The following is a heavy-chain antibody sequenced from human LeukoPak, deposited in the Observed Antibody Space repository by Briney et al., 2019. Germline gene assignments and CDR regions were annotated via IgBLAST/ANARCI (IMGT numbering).Heavy chain of an antibody. V-gene: IGHV3-23*01. CDR1: GFTVSSNS. D-gene: IGHD4-17*01. Sequence: GGSLRLSCTVSGFTVSSNSMSWVRQAPGKGLEWVSAISGSGGSTYYADSVKGRFTISRDNSKNTLYLQMNSLRAEDTAMYYCARANYGDYLPSFDYWGQGTLVTVSS. CDR3: ARANYGDYLPSFDY. CDR2: ISGSGGST. J-gene: IGHJ4*02.